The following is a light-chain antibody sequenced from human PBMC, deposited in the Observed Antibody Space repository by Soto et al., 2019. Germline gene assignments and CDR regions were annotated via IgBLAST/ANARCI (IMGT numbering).Light chain of an antibody. CDR3: QQYNNWPIT. CDR2: GAS. CDR1: QSVADN. J-gene: IGKJ5*01. V-gene: IGKV3-15*01. Sequence: EVVMTQSPATLSVSPVERVTLSCMSSQSVADNLAWFQQKPGQGPRLLIYGASTRATGIPARFSGSGSETDFTLTISSLRSEDSAVYHCQQYNNWPITFGQGTRLENK.